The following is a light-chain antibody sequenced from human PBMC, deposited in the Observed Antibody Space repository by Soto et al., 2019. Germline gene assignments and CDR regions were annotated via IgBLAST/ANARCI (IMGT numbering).Light chain of an antibody. CDR3: ASHTTSSTLI. Sequence: QSVLTQPASVSGSPGQSITISCTGTSSDIGNYNFVSWFQRHPGKAPKLIIYEVSHRPSGVSNRFSGSKSGNTASLTISGLQAEDEAGYYCASHTTSSTLIFGGGTKVTVL. V-gene: IGLV2-14*01. J-gene: IGLJ2*01. CDR1: SSDIGNYNF. CDR2: EVS.